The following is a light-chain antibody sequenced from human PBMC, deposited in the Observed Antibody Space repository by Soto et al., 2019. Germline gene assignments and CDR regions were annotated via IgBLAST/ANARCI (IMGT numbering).Light chain of an antibody. J-gene: IGKJ1*01. V-gene: IGKV1-39*01. Sequence: IQMTQSPSSLSASVGDRVTITCRASQGIGSYLNWYQQKPGRAPKLLIYTTSSLQSGVPSRFSGSGSDTDFSLTITGLQPEDSANFYCQETYTSTWTVGQGTKVEI. CDR3: QETYTSTWT. CDR2: TTS. CDR1: QGIGSY.